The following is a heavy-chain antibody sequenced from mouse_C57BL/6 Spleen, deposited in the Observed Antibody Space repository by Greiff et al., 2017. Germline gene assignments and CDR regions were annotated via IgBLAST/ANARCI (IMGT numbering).Heavy chain of an antibody. Sequence: VQLQQSGAELVRPGASVKLSCTASGFTIKDYYMHWVKQRPEQGLEWIGRIDPEDGDTEYAPKFKGKATMTADTSSNTAYLQLSSLTSEDTAVYDCTATLYGSSYDFDVWGTGATVTVAS. CDR1: GFTIKDYY. V-gene: IGHV14-1*01. CDR2: IDPEDGDT. J-gene: IGHJ1*03. D-gene: IGHD1-1*01. CDR3: TATLYGSSYDFDV.